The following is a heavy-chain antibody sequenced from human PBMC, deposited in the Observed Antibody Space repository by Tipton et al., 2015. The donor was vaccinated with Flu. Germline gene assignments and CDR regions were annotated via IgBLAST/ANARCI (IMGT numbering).Heavy chain of an antibody. CDR1: GFTFSTYW. Sequence: VQLVQSGGGLVQPGGSLSLSCAASGFTFSTYWMHWVRQAPGKGLEWVANIKQDGNEKYYVDSVKGRFTISRDNAKNSLYLQMNSLRVEDTAVYYCARAVGSSSSYWGQGTLVTVSS. D-gene: IGHD6-6*01. CDR3: ARAVGSSSSY. J-gene: IGHJ4*02. V-gene: IGHV3-7*01. CDR2: IKQDGNEK.